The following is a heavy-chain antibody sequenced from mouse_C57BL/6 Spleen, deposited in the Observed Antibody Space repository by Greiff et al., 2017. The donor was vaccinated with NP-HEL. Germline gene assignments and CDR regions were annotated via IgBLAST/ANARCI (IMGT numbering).Heavy chain of an antibody. J-gene: IGHJ3*01. CDR1: GYTFTSYW. V-gene: IGHV1-72*01. CDR2: IDPNSGGT. Sequence: VQLQQSGAELVKPGASVKLSCKASGYTFTSYWMHWVKQRPGRGLEWIGRIDPNSGGTNYNEKFKSKATLTVDKPSSPAYMQLSSLTSEDSAVYYCAREVIYDGTAGFAYWGQGTLVTVSA. D-gene: IGHD2-3*01. CDR3: AREVIYDGTAGFAY.